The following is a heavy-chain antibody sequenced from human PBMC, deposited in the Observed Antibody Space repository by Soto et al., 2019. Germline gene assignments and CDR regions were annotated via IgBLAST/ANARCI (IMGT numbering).Heavy chain of an antibody. CDR2: IYSRGDT. CDR3: AGIGEDVYYGMDV. V-gene: IGHV4-4*07. Sequence: SETLSLTCSVSDGYMRSYYWNWLRQPAGKGLEWIGRIYSRGDTNYNPSVKSRVTMSVDTSKNEFSLRLNSGTAADTAVYYCAGIGEDVYYGMDVWGQGTTVTVSS. J-gene: IGHJ6*02. CDR1: DGYMRSYY. D-gene: IGHD2-21*01.